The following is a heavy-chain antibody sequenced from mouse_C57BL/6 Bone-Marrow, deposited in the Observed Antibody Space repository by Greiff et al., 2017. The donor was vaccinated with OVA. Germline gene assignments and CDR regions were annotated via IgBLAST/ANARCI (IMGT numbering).Heavy chain of an antibody. CDR1: GFTFNTYA. D-gene: IGHD2-1*01. CDR2: LRSKSSNYAT. CDR3: VREFYGNYV. V-gene: IGHV10-3*01. Sequence: EVKLVESGGGLVQPKGSLKLSCAASGFTFNTYAMHWVRQAPGKGLEWVARLRSKSSNYATYYADSVKDRFTISRDDSQSMLYLQLYNLKTEDTAMYYCVREFYGNYVWGQGTLVTVSA. J-gene: IGHJ3*01.